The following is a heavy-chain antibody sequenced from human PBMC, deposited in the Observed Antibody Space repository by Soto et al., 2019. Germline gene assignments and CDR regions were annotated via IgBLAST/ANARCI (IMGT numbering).Heavy chain of an antibody. Sequence: PGGSLRLSCAASGFTFSSYGMHWVRQAPGKGLEWVAVIWYDGSNKYYADSVKGRFTISRDNSKNTLYLQMNSLRAEDTAVYYCARGRYYYDSSGYYERQFDYWGQGTLVTVSS. CDR3: ARGRYYYDSSGYYERQFDY. CDR1: GFTFSSYG. D-gene: IGHD3-22*01. CDR2: IWYDGSNK. V-gene: IGHV3-33*01. J-gene: IGHJ4*02.